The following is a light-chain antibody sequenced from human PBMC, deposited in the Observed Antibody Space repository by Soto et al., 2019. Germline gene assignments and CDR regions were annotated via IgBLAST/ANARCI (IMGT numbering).Light chain of an antibody. CDR3: QQYNISPLT. CDR2: DAS. J-gene: IGKJ4*01. Sequence: DIQMTQSPSTLSASVGDRVTITCRASQSISSWLAWYQQKPGKAPKLLIYDASSLESGVPSRFSGSGSGTEFTLTISSLQPVFFATSSSQQYNISPLTFGGGT. V-gene: IGKV1-5*01. CDR1: QSISSW.